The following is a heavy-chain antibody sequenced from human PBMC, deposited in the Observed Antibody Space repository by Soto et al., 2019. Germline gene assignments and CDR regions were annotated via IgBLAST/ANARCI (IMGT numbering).Heavy chain of an antibody. V-gene: IGHV3-23*01. J-gene: IGHJ3*02. CDR2: ISGSGGST. CDR3: ATPGGDILTGYYAFDI. CDR1: GFTFSSYA. D-gene: IGHD3-9*01. Sequence: GGSLRLSCAASGFTFSSYAMSWVRQAPGKGLEWVSAISGSGGSTYYADSVKGRFTISRDNSKNTLYLQMNSLRAEDTAVYYCATPGGDILTGYYAFDIWGQGTMVTVSS.